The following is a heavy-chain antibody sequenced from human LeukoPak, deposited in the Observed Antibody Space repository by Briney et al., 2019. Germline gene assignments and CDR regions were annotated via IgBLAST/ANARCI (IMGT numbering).Heavy chain of an antibody. CDR2: ISAYNGNT. CDR3: ARGLYGDYSSGFGY. D-gene: IGHD4-17*01. Sequence: RASVKVSCKASGYTFTSYGISWVRQAPGQGREWMGWISAYNGNTNYAQKLQGRVTMTTDTSTSTAYMELRSLRSDDTAVYYCARGLYGDYSSGFGYWGQGTLVTASS. CDR1: GYTFTSYG. J-gene: IGHJ4*02. V-gene: IGHV1-18*01.